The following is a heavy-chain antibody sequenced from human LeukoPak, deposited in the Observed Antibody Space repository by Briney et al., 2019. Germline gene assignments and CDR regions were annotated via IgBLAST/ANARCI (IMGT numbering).Heavy chain of an antibody. V-gene: IGHV4-4*07. D-gene: IGHD3-10*01. CDR3: AREGIDTYYYDY. Sequence: PSETLSLTCSVSGGSISHYYWSWIRQPAGKGLEWIGRMYRSGSTDYNPSLKSRVSMSIDTSKNHFSLKLSSVTAADTAVYYCAREGIDTYYYDYWGQGTLVTVSS. CDR1: GGSISHYY. CDR2: MYRSGST. J-gene: IGHJ4*02.